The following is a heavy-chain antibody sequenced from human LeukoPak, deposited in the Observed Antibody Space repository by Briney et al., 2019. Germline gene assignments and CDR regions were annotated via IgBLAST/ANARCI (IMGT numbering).Heavy chain of an antibody. CDR3: ARGRFGEFRLDY. Sequence: GGSLRLSCAASGFTVSSNYMSWVRQAPGKGLEWVSVIYSGGSTYYADSVEGRFTISRDNSKNTLYLQMNSLRAEDTGVYYCARGRFGEFRLDYWGQGTLVTVS. CDR2: IYSGGST. D-gene: IGHD3-10*01. J-gene: IGHJ4*02. CDR1: GFTVSSNY. V-gene: IGHV3-66*02.